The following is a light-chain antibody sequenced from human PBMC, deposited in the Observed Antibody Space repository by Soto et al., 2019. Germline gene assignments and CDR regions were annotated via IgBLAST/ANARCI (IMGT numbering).Light chain of an antibody. CDR1: QSVSSNH. V-gene: IGKV3-20*01. J-gene: IGKJ1*01. CDR2: GAS. Sequence: ERVLPQSPGTLSLSPGERATLSCMASQSVSSNHLACYQQKRGQPPRLLIYGASSRATGTPGRFSGSGSGTDFTLTITRLERDDFAVYYCQQYGSSPQTFGQGTKVEIK. CDR3: QQYGSSPQT.